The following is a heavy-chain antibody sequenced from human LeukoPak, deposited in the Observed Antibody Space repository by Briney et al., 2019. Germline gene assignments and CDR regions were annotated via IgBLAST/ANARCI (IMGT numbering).Heavy chain of an antibody. CDR2: IYHSGST. CDR3: ARSSTRSGVDFDY. V-gene: IGHV4-4*02. J-gene: IGHJ4*02. Sequence: PSRTLSLTCAVSGGSISSNNWWSWVRQPPGKGLEWIGEIYHSGSTNYNPSLKSRVTISVDKSKNQLSLKVSSVTAADTAVYYCARSSTRSGVDFDYWGQGTLVTVSS. CDR1: GGSISSNNW. D-gene: IGHD3-10*01.